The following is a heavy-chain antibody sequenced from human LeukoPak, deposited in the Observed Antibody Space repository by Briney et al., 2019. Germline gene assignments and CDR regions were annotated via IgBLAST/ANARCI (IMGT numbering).Heavy chain of an antibody. Sequence: GGSLRLSCAASGFTFSSYAMHWVRQAPGKGLEWVAVISYDGSNKYYADSVKGRFTISRDNSKNTLYLQMNSLRAEDTAVYYCARGPTVTRYNWFDPWGQGTLVTVSS. CDR3: ARGPTVTRYNWFDP. J-gene: IGHJ5*02. CDR2: ISYDGSNK. CDR1: GFTFSSYA. V-gene: IGHV3-30-3*01. D-gene: IGHD4-11*01.